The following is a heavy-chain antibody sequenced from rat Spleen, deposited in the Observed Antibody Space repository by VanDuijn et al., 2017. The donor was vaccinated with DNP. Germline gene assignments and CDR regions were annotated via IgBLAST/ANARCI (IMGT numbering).Heavy chain of an antibody. V-gene: IGHV3-1*01. CDR3: ARGDYGGYSHWFDY. D-gene: IGHD1-11*01. Sequence: EVQLQESGPGLVKPSQPVSLTCSVTGSSITSNYWGWIREFPGNKMEWIGHISYSGSTGYNPSLKSRISITRDTSKNQFFLQVDSVTTEDTATYYCARGDYGGYSHWFDYWGQGTLVTVSS. J-gene: IGHJ3*01. CDR1: GSSITSNY. CDR2: ISYSGST.